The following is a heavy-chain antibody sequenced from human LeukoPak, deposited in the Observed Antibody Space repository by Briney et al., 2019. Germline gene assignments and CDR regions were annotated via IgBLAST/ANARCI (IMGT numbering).Heavy chain of an antibody. CDR3: ARAKPYYYDSSGYYLDY. CDR1: GGSISSGGYY. Sequence: PSETLSLTCTVSGGSISSGGYYWSWIRQHPGKGLEWIGYIYYSGSTYYNPSLKSRVTISVDTSKNQFSLKLSSVTAADTAVYYCARAKPYYYDSSGYYLDYWGQGTLVTVSS. J-gene: IGHJ4*02. V-gene: IGHV4-31*03. D-gene: IGHD3-22*01. CDR2: IYYSGST.